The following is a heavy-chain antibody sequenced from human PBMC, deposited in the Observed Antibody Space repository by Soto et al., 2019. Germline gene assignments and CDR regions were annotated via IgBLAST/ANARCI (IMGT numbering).Heavy chain of an antibody. Sequence: QVQLVQSGAEVKKPGASVKVSCKASGYTFTSYAMHWVRQAPGQRLEWMGWINAGNGNTKYSQKFQGRVTITRDTSASTAYMELSSLRSEDTAVYYCARDRATVTGWFDPWGQGTLVTVSS. V-gene: IGHV1-3*01. CDR2: INAGNGNT. D-gene: IGHD4-17*01. CDR3: ARDRATVTGWFDP. CDR1: GYTFTSYA. J-gene: IGHJ5*02.